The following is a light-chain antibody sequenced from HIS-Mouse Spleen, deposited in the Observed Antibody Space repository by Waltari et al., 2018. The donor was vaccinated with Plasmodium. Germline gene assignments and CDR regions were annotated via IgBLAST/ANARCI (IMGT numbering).Light chain of an antibody. J-gene: IGLJ2*01. CDR3: QAWDSSTVV. CDR1: KLGEKY. Sequence: SYELTQPPSVSVSPGQTASITCSGDKLGEKYACWYQQKPGQSAGLVIYQDSKRPSGIPERFSGSNAGNTATLTISGTQAMDDADYYCQAWDSSTVVFGGGTKLTVL. V-gene: IGLV3-1*01. CDR2: QDS.